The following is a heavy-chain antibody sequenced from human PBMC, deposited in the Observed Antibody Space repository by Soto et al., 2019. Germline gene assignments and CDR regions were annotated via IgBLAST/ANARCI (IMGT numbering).Heavy chain of an antibody. Sequence: QVQLVQSGAEVKKPGSSVKVSCKASGGTFSNYAISWVRQAPGQGLEWMGGIIPISGTANYAQKCQGRVTITAGEYTSTAYMELSSLRSEDTAVYYCARSQGSSTSLEIYYYYYYGMDVWGQGTTVTVSS. CDR3: ARSQGSSTSLEIYYYYYYGMDV. CDR1: GGTFSNYA. V-gene: IGHV1-69*01. J-gene: IGHJ6*02. CDR2: IIPISGTA. D-gene: IGHD2-2*01.